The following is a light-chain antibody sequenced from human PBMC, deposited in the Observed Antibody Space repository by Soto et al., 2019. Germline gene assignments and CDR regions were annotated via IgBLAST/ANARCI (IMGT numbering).Light chain of an antibody. CDR1: QSISRS. CDR3: QQYGGSPRT. V-gene: IGKV3-20*01. Sequence: IMLTQSPAPPSVSPGEKARPSFGASQSISRSLAWYQQKPGQAPRLLMYGTSTRATGIPARFSGSGSGTDFTLTISRLEPEDFAVYHCQQYGGSPRTFGQGTKVDIK. CDR2: GTS. J-gene: IGKJ1*01.